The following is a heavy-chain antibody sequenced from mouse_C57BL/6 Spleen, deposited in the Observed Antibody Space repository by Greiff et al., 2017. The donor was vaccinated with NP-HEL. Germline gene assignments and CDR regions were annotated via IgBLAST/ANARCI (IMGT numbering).Heavy chain of an antibody. CDR1: GYTFTSYW. D-gene: IGHD3-2*02. J-gene: IGHJ2*01. CDR3: ARSAQATEVDY. Sequence: QVHVKQPGAELVKPGASVKLSCKASGYTFTSYWMQWVKQRPGQGLEWIGEIDPSDSYTNYNQKFKGKATLTVDTSSSTAYMQLSSLTSEDSAVYYCARSAQATEVDYWGQGTTLTVSS. V-gene: IGHV1-50*01. CDR2: IDPSDSYT.